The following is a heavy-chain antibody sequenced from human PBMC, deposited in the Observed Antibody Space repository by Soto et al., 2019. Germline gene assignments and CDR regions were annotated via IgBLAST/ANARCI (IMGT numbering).Heavy chain of an antibody. CDR1: GGTFSSYA. J-gene: IGHJ6*02. CDR3: ARDKDRLQLGGNYYFILDV. Sequence: SVKVSCKASGGTFSSYAISWVRQAPGQGLEGKGRIIPFFGTANYAQKFQGRVTITADESTSTAYMELSSLRSEDTAVYYCARDKDRLQLGGNYYFILDVWGQGTAVTVSS. V-gene: IGHV1-69*13. CDR2: IIPFFGTA. D-gene: IGHD1-1*01.